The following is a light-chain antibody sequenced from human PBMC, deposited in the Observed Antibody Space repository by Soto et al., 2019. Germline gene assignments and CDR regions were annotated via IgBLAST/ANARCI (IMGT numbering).Light chain of an antibody. J-gene: IGKJ1*01. CDR3: QQYGSSGT. V-gene: IGKV3-20*01. CDR2: GAS. CDR1: QSVSSN. Sequence: ELVMTQSPATLSVSPGARATLSCRASQSVSSNLAWYPQKPGQAPRLLIYGASSRATGIPDRFSGSGSGTDFTLTISRLEPEDFAVYYCQQYGSSGTFGQGTKVDIK.